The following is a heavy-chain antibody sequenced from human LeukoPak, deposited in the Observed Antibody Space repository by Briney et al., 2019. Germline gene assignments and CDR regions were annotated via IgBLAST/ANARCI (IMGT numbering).Heavy chain of an antibody. J-gene: IGHJ5*02. Sequence: GGSLRLSCAASGFTFSSYWMSWVRQAPGKGLEWVANIKQDGSEKYYVDSVKGRFTISRDNAKNSLYLQMNSLRAEATAVYYCARDHIMGYDFWSGYYPWGQGTLVTVSS. D-gene: IGHD3-3*01. CDR2: IKQDGSEK. V-gene: IGHV3-7*01. CDR3: ARDHIMGYDFWSGYYP. CDR1: GFTFSSYW.